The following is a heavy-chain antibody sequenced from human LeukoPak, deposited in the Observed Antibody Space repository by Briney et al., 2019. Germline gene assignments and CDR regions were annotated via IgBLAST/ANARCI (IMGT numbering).Heavy chain of an antibody. V-gene: IGHV3-74*01. CDR3: AREVGATNFDY. J-gene: IGHJ4*02. CDR2: INSDGSST. D-gene: IGHD1-26*01. Sequence: GGSLRLSCAASGFTFSSYSMNWVRQAPGKGLVWVSRINSDGSSTSYADSVKGRFTISRANAKNTLYLQMNSLRAEDTAVYYCAREVGATNFDYWGQGALVTVSS. CDR1: GFTFSSYS.